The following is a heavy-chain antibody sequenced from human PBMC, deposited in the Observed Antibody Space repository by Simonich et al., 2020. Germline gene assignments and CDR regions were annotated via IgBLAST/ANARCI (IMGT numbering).Heavy chain of an antibody. CDR3: ARCGLVNYDILTGYHNWFDP. Sequence: QVQLQQWGAGLLTPSETLSLPCAVYGGSFSGYYWSWTRHPPGKGMEWIGELNQCGSTNYTPSRKSRITISVDTSKNQFSLKRSSVTAADTAVYYCARCGLVNYDILTGYHNWFDPWGQGTLVTVSS. V-gene: IGHV4-34*01. CDR1: GGSFSGYY. CDR2: LNQCGST. D-gene: IGHD3-9*01. J-gene: IGHJ5*02.